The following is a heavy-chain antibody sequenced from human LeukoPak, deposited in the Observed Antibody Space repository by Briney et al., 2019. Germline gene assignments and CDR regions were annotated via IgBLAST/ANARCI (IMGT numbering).Heavy chain of an antibody. V-gene: IGHV1-18*01. Sequence: GASVTVSCKASGYTFTSYGISWVRQAPGQGLEWMGWISAYNGNTNYAQKLQGRVTMTTDTSTSTAYMELRSLRSDDSAVYFCARVPIPPYSSSWYQPFDYWGQGTLVTVSS. CDR2: ISAYNGNT. D-gene: IGHD6-13*01. CDR1: GYTFTSYG. J-gene: IGHJ4*02. CDR3: ARVPIPPYSSSWYQPFDY.